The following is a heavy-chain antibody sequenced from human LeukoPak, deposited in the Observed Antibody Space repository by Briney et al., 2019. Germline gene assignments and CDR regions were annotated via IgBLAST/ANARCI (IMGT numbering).Heavy chain of an antibody. Sequence: PGGSLRLSCAASGFTFSSYSMNWVRQAPGKGLEWVSSISSSSSYIYYADSVKGRFTISRDNAKNSLYLQMNSLRAEDTAVYYCARDAGEYSSSSVEDDWGQGTLVTVSS. V-gene: IGHV3-21*01. D-gene: IGHD6-6*01. J-gene: IGHJ4*02. CDR2: ISSSSSYI. CDR3: ARDAGEYSSSSVEDD. CDR1: GFTFSSYS.